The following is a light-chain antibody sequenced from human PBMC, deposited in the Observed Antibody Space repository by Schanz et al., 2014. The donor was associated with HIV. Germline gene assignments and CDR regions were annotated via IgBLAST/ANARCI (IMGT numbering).Light chain of an antibody. Sequence: DIQMTQSPSSLYASVGDRVTITCRTSQSIGNSLAWLQQKPGRAPKVLIYKASTLESGVPSTFRGSGSGTEFTLTISSLQSEDFAVYYCQQYNDWPPITFGQGTRLEIK. V-gene: IGKV1-5*03. CDR3: QQYNDWPPIT. J-gene: IGKJ5*01. CDR1: QSIGNS. CDR2: KAS.